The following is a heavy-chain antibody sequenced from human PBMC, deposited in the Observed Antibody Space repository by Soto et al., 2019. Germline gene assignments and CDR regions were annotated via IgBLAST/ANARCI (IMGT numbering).Heavy chain of an antibody. CDR2: ISPIFGTA. CDR3: ARDLARNSSSSENYYYGMDV. Sequence: ASVKVSCKASGGTFSSYAISWVRQAPGQGLEWMGGISPIFGTANYAQKFQGRVTITADESTSTAYMELSSLRTEDTAVYYCARDLARNSSSSENYYYGMDVWGQGTTVTVSS. V-gene: IGHV1-69*13. CDR1: GGTFSSYA. D-gene: IGHD6-6*01. J-gene: IGHJ6*02.